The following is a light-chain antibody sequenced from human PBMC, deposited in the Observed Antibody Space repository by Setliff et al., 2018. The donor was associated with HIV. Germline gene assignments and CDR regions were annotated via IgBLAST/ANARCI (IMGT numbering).Light chain of an antibody. CDR2: EVN. Sequence: QSALTQPASVSGSPGQSITISCTATSSDVGDFDSVAWYQQHPGRAPKLMIYEVNNRPSGVSNRSSGSKSGNTASLTISGLQADDEADYYCSSYTTTSTLRVFGAGTKGTVL. CDR1: SSDVGDFDS. J-gene: IGLJ1*01. V-gene: IGLV2-14*01. CDR3: SSYTTTSTLRV.